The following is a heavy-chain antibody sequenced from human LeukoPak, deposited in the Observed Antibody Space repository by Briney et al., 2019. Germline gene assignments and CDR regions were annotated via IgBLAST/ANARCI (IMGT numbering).Heavy chain of an antibody. CDR3: AKGTLPRGYSYGYDLYYFDY. Sequence: GGSLRLSCAASGFTFSSYAMSWVRQAPGKGLEWVSGISGSGGSTYYADSVKGRFTISRDNSKNTLYLQMNSLRAEDTAVYYCAKGTLPRGYSYGYDLYYFDYWGQGTLVTVSS. CDR2: ISGSGGST. J-gene: IGHJ4*02. V-gene: IGHV3-23*01. CDR1: GFTFSSYA. D-gene: IGHD5-18*01.